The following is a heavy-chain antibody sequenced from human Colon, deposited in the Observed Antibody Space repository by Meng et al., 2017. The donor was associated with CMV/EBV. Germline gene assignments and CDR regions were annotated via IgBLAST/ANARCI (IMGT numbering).Heavy chain of an antibody. CDR2: VYISGNT. J-gene: IGHJ4*02. V-gene: IGHV4-4*07. CDR1: GASITSYY. CDR3: ARDSNLSGLAY. D-gene: IGHD3-10*01. Sequence: QGQLREPGQGLVKPSETLSLTCTVSGASITSYYWSWIRQPAGKGLEWIGRVYISGNTNYNPSLKSRVTMSIDTSKNQLSLNIRSVTAADTAVYYCARDSNLSGLAYWGQGTLVTVSS.